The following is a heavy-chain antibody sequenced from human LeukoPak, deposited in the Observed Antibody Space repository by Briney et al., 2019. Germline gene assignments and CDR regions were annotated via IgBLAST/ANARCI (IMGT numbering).Heavy chain of an antibody. CDR3: ARDLKFTNITGTTFYYYYGMDV. Sequence: ASVKVSCKASGYTFTSYGISWVRQAPGQGLEWMGWISAYNGNTNYAQKLQGRVTMTTDTSTSTAYMELRSLRSDDTALYYCARDLKFTNITGTTFYYYYGMDVWGQGTTVTVSS. V-gene: IGHV1-18*01. D-gene: IGHD1-7*01. J-gene: IGHJ6*02. CDR1: GYTFTSYG. CDR2: ISAYNGNT.